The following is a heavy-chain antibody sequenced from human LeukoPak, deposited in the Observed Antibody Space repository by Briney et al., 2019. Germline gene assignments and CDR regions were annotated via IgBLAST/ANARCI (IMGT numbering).Heavy chain of an antibody. V-gene: IGHV3-23*01. Sequence: PGGSLRLSCAASGFTFSSYAMSWVRQAPGKGLEWVSAISGSGGSTYYADSVKGRFTISRDNSKNTLYLQMNSLRAEDTAVYYCAKGRRIVVVPAAMCFDYWGQGTLVTVSS. CDR3: AKGRRIVVVPAAMCFDY. D-gene: IGHD2-2*01. CDR1: GFTFSSYA. J-gene: IGHJ4*02. CDR2: ISGSGGST.